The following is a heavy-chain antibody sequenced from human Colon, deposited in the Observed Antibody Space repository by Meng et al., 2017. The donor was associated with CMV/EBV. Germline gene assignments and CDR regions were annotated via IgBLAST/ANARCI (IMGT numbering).Heavy chain of an antibody. J-gene: IGHJ5*02. Sequence: GGSLRLSCEASGFTFSAYTMNWVRQAPGKGLEWVSSISSSSGYIYYADSVRGRFTISRDNAKNSLYLHMNSLRVDDTAVYYCVRELAHSSGLSLYNWFDPWGQGTQVTVSS. V-gene: IGHV3-21*04. D-gene: IGHD6-19*01. CDR1: GFTFSAYT. CDR3: VRELAHSSGLSLYNWFDP. CDR2: ISSSSGYI.